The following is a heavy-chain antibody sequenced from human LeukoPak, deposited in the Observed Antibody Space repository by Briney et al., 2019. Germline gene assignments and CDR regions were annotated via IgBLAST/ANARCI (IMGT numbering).Heavy chain of an antibody. CDR3: AKRYGLGSSPFDY. Sequence: GGSLTLPCAVSRFTFKNYGMRWVPQAQGKGLEWVSYISGSGASTYYADSVKGRFTFTRDNSKNTLYLQLNSLRGEDTAVYSCAKRYGLGSSPFDYWGQGALVTVSS. J-gene: IGHJ4*02. V-gene: IGHV3-23*01. D-gene: IGHD3-10*01. CDR1: RFTFKNYG. CDR2: ISGSGAST.